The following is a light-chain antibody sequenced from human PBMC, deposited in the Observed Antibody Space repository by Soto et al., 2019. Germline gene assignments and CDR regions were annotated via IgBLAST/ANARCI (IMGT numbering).Light chain of an antibody. Sequence: EIVLTQSPATLSLSPGEGATLSCRASQSVGSYLAWYQKKSGQPPRLLIYDASKRATDIPARFRGSGSGTDFTLTISSLAPEDFAIYYCQQCNSWPLTFGGGTKVES. CDR3: QQCNSWPLT. J-gene: IGKJ4*01. CDR2: DAS. V-gene: IGKV3-11*01. CDR1: QSVGSY.